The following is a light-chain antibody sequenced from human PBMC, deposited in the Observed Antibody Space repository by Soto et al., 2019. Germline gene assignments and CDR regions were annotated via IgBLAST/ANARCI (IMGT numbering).Light chain of an antibody. J-gene: IGKJ1*01. CDR3: QQHDKLPPA. V-gene: IGKV3D-15*01. Sequence: GIPARFSGSGAGTNFSLTISSLQSEDFAVYYCQQHDKLPPAFGQGTKVDIK.